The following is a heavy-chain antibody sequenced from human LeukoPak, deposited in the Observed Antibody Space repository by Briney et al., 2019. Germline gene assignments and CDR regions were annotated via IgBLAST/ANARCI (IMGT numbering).Heavy chain of an antibody. CDR1: GGSISSYY. D-gene: IGHD6-19*01. Sequence: PSETLSLTCTVSGGSISSYYWSWIRQPPGKGLEWIGYIYYSGSTNYNPSLKSRVTISVDTSKNQFSLKLSSVTAADTAVYYCARAPLAVAGEGYFDYWGQGTLVTVSS. CDR3: ARAPLAVAGEGYFDY. V-gene: IGHV4-59*01. J-gene: IGHJ4*02. CDR2: IYYSGST.